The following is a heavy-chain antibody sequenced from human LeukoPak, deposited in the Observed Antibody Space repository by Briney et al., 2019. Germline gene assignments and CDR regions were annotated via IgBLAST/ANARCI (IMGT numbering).Heavy chain of an antibody. V-gene: IGHV7-4-1*02. D-gene: IGHD3-22*01. Sequence: GASVKVSCKASGYTFTSYAMNWVRQAPGQGLEWMGWINTNTGNPTYAQGFTGRFVFSLDTSVSTAYLQISSLKAEDTAVYYCAREGDYYDSSGYYSPLDYWGQGTLVTVSS. J-gene: IGHJ4*02. CDR1: GYTFTSYA. CDR3: AREGDYYDSSGYYSPLDY. CDR2: INTNTGNP.